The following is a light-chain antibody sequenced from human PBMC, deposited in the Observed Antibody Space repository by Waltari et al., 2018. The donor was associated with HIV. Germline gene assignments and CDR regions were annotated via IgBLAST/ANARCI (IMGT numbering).Light chain of an antibody. CDR1: NSDDSSDRF. CDR3: CSYSGDYV. V-gene: IGLV2-11*01. J-gene: IGLJ1*01. Sequence: QSVLTQPRSVSGSPGQSVTISCVGINSDDSSDRFVSWYQQYPGKPPRLLIYDVNKRPSGVPHRFSGSKSGDTASLTISGLQADDEADYFCCSYSGDYVFGTGTEVTV. CDR2: DVN.